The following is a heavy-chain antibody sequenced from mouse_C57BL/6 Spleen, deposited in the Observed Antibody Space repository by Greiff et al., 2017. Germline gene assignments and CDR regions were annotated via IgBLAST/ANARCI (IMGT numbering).Heavy chain of an antibody. CDR3: AREGTTVVATDY. J-gene: IGHJ2*01. Sequence: EVKVVESGGGLVKPGGSLKLSCAASGFTFSSYAMSWVRQTPEKRLEWVATISDGGSYTYYPDNVKGRFTISRDNAKNNLYLQMSHLKSEDTAMYYCAREGTTVVATDYWGQGTTLTVSS. D-gene: IGHD1-1*01. V-gene: IGHV5-4*01. CDR1: GFTFSSYA. CDR2: ISDGGSYT.